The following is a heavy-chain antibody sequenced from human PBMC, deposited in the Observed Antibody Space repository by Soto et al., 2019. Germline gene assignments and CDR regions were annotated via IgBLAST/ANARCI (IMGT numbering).Heavy chain of an antibody. CDR1: GFTFSSYS. Sequence: GSLRLSCAASGFTFSSYSMNWVRQAPGKGLEWVSYISGSSSTMYYADSVRGRFTISRDNAKNSLYLQMNSLRAEDTAVFYCAREIGYSSGRPNFDYWGQGALVTVSS. V-gene: IGHV3-48*01. J-gene: IGHJ4*02. D-gene: IGHD2-15*01. CDR2: ISGSSSTM. CDR3: AREIGYSSGRPNFDY.